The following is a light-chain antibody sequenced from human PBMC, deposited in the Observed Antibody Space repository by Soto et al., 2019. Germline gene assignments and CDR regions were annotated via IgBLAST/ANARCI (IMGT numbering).Light chain of an antibody. CDR3: QQRSNWPRLT. J-gene: IGKJ4*01. Sequence: EIVLTQSPVTLSLSPGERATLSCRASQSVSIYLAWYQQKPGQAPRLLIYGASNRATGVPARFSGSGSGTDFTLTISSLEPEDFAVYYCQQRSNWPRLTFGGGTKVDIK. CDR2: GAS. V-gene: IGKV3-11*01. CDR1: QSVSIY.